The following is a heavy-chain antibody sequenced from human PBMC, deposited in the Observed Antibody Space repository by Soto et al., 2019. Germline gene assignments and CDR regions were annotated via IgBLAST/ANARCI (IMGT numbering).Heavy chain of an antibody. J-gene: IGHJ5*02. CDR3: ARGGGTILAPLP. CDR2: INPDSGAT. Sequence: QVQLVQSAAEVKKPGASVKVSCKASGYTFTGYFMHWVRQAPGQGLEWMGWINPDSGATKYAQKFQGRVTLSRDTSIRTAYMELSGLRSDDTAVYYCARGGGTILAPLPWGQGTLATVSS. D-gene: IGHD3-3*01. V-gene: IGHV1-2*02. CDR1: GYTFTGYF.